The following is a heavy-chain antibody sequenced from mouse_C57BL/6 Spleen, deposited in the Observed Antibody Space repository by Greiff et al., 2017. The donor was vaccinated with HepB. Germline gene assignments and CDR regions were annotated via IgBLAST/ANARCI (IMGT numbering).Heavy chain of an antibody. Sequence: VQLQQSGAELVKPGASVKLSCKASGYTFTSYWMQWVKQRPGQGLEWIGEIDPSDSYTNYNQKFKGKATLTVDTSSSTAYMQLSSLTSEDSAVYYCAREGVLRYFDVWGTGTTVTVSS. D-gene: IGHD2-14*01. J-gene: IGHJ1*03. CDR1: GYTFTSYW. V-gene: IGHV1-50*01. CDR3: AREGVLRYFDV. CDR2: IDPSDSYT.